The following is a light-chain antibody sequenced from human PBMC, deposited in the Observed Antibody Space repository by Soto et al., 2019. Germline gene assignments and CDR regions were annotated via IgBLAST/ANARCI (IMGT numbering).Light chain of an antibody. CDR1: RSDVGGYNY. CDR2: DVS. J-gene: IGLJ3*02. V-gene: IGLV2-14*01. Sequence: QSALTQPASVSGSPGQSITISCTGTRSDVGGYNYVSWYQQHPGKAPKLMIYDVSNRPSGVSNRFSGSKSGNTASLTISGLQAEDEADYYCSSYTSSSTFWVFGGGTKVTVL. CDR3: SSYTSSSTFWV.